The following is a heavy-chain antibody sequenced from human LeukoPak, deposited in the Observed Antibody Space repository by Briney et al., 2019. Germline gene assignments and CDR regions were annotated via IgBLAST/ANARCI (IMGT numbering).Heavy chain of an antibody. D-gene: IGHD3-10*01. V-gene: IGHV4-59*01. CDR3: ARASRGHDY. CDR1: GGSISSSY. J-gene: IGHJ4*02. Sequence: NSSETLSLTCTVPGGSISSSYWSWIRKPPGKGLEWIGYIYYSGNTNYNPSLKSRVTISVDTSKNQFSLKLTSVTAADTAVYYCARASRGHDYWGQGTLVTVSS. CDR2: IYYSGNT.